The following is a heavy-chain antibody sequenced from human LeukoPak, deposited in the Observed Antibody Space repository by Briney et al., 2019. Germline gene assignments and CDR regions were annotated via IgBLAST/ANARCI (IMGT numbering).Heavy chain of an antibody. D-gene: IGHD2-2*01. V-gene: IGHV1-2*02. CDR2: INPNSGGT. CDR1: GYTFTGYY. J-gene: IGHJ5*02. CDR3: ARDVDVVVVPPDNWFDP. Sequence: ASVKVSCKASGYTFTGYYMHWVRQAPGQGLDWMGWINPNSGGTNYAQKFQGRVTMTRDTSISTAYMELSRLRSDDTAVYYCARDVDVVVVPPDNWFDPWGQGTLVTVSS.